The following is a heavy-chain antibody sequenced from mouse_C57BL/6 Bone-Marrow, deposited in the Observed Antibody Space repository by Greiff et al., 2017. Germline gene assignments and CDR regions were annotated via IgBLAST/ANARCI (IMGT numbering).Heavy chain of an antibody. Sequence: QVQLQQSGAELARPGASVKLSCKASGYTFTSYGISWVKQRTGQGLEWSGEIYPRSGNTYYNEKLKGKATLTADKSSSTAYMELLRLPSEDSAVYFCARLDDGYYEDLFVYWGQGTTLTVSS. CDR1: GYTFTSYG. V-gene: IGHV1-81*01. CDR3: ARLDDGYYEDLFVY. D-gene: IGHD2-3*01. J-gene: IGHJ2*01. CDR2: IYPRSGNT.